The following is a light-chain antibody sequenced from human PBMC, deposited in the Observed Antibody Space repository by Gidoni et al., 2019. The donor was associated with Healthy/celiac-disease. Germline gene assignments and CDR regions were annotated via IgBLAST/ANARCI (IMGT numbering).Light chain of an antibody. J-gene: IGLJ2*01. Sequence: QSALTQPASVSGSPGQAITISCTRTSSDVGGYNYVSWYQQHPGKAHKLMIYDVSNRPSGVSQRFSGSKSGNTASLSISGLQAEDEAYYYCISYTSISNVVFVGGTKLTVL. CDR3: ISYTSISNVV. CDR1: SSDVGGYNY. V-gene: IGLV2-14*01. CDR2: DVS.